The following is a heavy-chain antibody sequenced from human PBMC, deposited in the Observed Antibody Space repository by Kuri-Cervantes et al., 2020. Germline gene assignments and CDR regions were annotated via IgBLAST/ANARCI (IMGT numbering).Heavy chain of an antibody. V-gene: IGHV3-21*01. J-gene: IGHJ4*02. CDR2: ISSSSSYI. Sequence: GESLKISCAASGFTFSSYSMNWVRQAPGKGLEWVSSISSSSSYIYYADSVKGRFTISRDNAKNSLYLQMNSLRAGDTAVYYCARGPITGNRFDYWGQGTLVTVSS. CDR3: ARGPITGNRFDY. CDR1: GFTFSSYS. D-gene: IGHD1-20*01.